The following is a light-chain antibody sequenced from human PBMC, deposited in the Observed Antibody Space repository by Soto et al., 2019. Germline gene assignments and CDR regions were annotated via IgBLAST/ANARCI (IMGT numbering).Light chain of an antibody. CDR1: QSVSSN. CDR2: DES. V-gene: IGKV3-11*01. J-gene: IGKJ4*01. CDR3: QHSHDSPLT. Sequence: EIVLTQSPATLSLSPGERATLSCRASQSVSSNFAWYQQKPGQAPRLLIYDESNRATGIPVRCSGSGSGTDFTLTISSLEPEDFAFYYCQHSHDSPLTFGRGTKVEIK.